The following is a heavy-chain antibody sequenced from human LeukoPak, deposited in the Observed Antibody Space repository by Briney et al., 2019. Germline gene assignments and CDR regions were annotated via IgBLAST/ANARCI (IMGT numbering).Heavy chain of an antibody. D-gene: IGHD6-19*01. V-gene: IGHV4-59*08. CDR3: ARHRQWLVYYFDY. J-gene: IGHJ4*02. CDR2: IYYSGST. CDR1: GGSISSYY. Sequence: SETLSLTCTVSGGSISSYYWSWIRQPPGKGLEWIGYIYYSGSTNYNPPLKSRVTISVDTSKNQFSLKLSSVTAADTAVYYCARHRQWLVYYFDYWGQGTLVTVSS.